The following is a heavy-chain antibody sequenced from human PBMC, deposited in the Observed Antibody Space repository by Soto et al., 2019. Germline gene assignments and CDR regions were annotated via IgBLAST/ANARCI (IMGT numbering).Heavy chain of an antibody. J-gene: IGHJ5*02. V-gene: IGHV3-23*01. CDR3: AKDWELTDP. Sequence: PGGSLRLSCAASGFTFSNYAMSWVRRAPGRGLEWVSTISGSGANTYYPDSVKGRFTISRDISKNTLYLQMNSLRAEDTAVYYCAKDWELTDPWGQGTLVTVSS. D-gene: IGHD1-26*01. CDR1: GFTFSNYA. CDR2: ISGSGANT.